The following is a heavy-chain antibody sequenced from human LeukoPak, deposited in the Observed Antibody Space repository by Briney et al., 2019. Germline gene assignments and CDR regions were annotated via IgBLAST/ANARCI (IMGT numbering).Heavy chain of an antibody. D-gene: IGHD3-22*01. CDR2: VDPEDGET. CDR3: ATDAPGSGYYCDSSGYYH. Sequence: ASVKVSCKVSGNTFTDYYMHWVQQAPGKGLEWMGLVDPEDGETIYAEKFQGRVTITADTSTDTAYMELSSLRSEDTAVYYCATDAPGSGYYCDSSGYYHWGQGTLVTVSS. J-gene: IGHJ5*02. CDR1: GNTFTDYY. V-gene: IGHV1-69-2*01.